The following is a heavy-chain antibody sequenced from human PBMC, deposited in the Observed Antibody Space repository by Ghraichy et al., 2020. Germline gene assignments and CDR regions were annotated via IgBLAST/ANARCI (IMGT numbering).Heavy chain of an antibody. CDR1: GFTFRNHW. CDR2: IKEDGTER. D-gene: IGHD5-24*01. J-gene: IGHJ4*02. CDR3: ATSLYNYGEGAY. V-gene: IGHV3-7*03. Sequence: LSLTCVASGFTFRNHWMTWFRQAPGKGLEWVANIKEDGTERYYMDSVAGRFIISRDNAQNSLYLQMSSLRAEDTALYYCATSLYNYGEGAYWGQGALVIVSS.